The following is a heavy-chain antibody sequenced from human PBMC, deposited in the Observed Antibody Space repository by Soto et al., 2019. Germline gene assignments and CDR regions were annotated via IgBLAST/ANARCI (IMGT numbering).Heavy chain of an antibody. CDR1: GCSSSTSHYY. CDR3: ARARGSRNRNAFNI. V-gene: IGHV4-39*01. D-gene: IGHD3-10*01. CDR2: IHFSEST. J-gene: IGHJ3*02. Sequence: XDTLAPTCLVAGCSSSTSHYYWAWIRQPPGKALEWIGSIHFSESTYYNPSLWSRVTTSVDTSQNQSALSLGSVTAADTAVYYCARARGSRNRNAFNIWRKGKMVTVSS.